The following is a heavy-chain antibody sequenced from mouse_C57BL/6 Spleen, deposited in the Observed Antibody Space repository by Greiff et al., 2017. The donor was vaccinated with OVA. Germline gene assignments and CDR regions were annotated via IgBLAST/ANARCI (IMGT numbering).Heavy chain of an antibody. CDR1: GFTFSDYG. J-gene: IGHJ1*03. CDR2: ISSGSSTI. D-gene: IGHD1-1*02. Sequence: EVMLVESGGGLVKPGGSLKLSCAASGFTFSDYGMHWVRQAPEKGLEWVAYISSGSSTIYYADTVKGRFTISRDNAKNTLFLQMTSLRSEDTAMYYCAGGPYGRWYFDVWGTGTTVTVSS. CDR3: AGGPYGRWYFDV. V-gene: IGHV5-17*01.